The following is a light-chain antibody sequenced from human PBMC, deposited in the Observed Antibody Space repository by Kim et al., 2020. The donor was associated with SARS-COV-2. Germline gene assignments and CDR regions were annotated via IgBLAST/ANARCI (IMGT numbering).Light chain of an antibody. Sequence: GGRVTITCRASQCITNSLACDQQKPGKVPQLLIYAASALQSGVPSRFSGSGSGTDFTLTISSLQPEDVATYYCQKYNSAPWTFGQGTKVDIK. CDR3: QKYNSAPWT. CDR1: QCITNS. V-gene: IGKV1-27*01. J-gene: IGKJ1*01. CDR2: AAS.